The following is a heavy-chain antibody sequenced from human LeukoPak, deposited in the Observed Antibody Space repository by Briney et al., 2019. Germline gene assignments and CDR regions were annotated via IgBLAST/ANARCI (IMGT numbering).Heavy chain of an antibody. J-gene: IGHJ4*02. CDR2: INPNSGGT. CDR1: GYTFTGYY. D-gene: IGHD1-26*01. Sequence: ASVKVSCKASGYTFTGYYMHWVRQAPGQGLEWMGWINPNSGGTNYAQKFQGRVTMTRDTSISTVNMELSRLRSDDTAVYYCAGKLVGGNPFDFWGQGTLVTVSS. V-gene: IGHV1-2*02. CDR3: AGKLVGGNPFDF.